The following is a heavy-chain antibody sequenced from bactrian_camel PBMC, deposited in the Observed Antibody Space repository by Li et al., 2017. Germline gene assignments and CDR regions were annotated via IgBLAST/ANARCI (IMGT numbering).Heavy chain of an antibody. Sequence: HVQLVESGGGSAQAGGSLRLSCLSSEYVNSMAWFRQVPGKGRERVVVIDRNGSTSYADHVKGRFTISKDNAKHTLYLQMNSLEPEDTAMYYCAAATPHGIYSAASCEKNSVYSLWGQGTQVTVS. CDR3: AAATPHGIYSAASCEKNSVYSL. V-gene: IGHV3S9*01. CDR2: IDRNGST. CDR1: EYVNS. D-gene: IGHD4*01. J-gene: IGHJ4*01.